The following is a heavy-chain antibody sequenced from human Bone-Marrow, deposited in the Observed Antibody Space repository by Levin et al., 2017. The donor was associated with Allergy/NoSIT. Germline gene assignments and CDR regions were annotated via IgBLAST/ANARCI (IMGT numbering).Heavy chain of an antibody. CDR2: VFYSGST. CDR1: GGSIINNDYY. V-gene: IGHV4-39*01. Sequence: SQTLSLTCTVSGGSIINNDYYWGWIRQPPGKGLEWIGNVFYSGSTFYNPSLKSRVTISVDTSKNQFSLKMTSLTAADTAVYYCASKKFDAFDIWGQGTMVTVS. CDR3: ASKKFDAFDI. J-gene: IGHJ3*02.